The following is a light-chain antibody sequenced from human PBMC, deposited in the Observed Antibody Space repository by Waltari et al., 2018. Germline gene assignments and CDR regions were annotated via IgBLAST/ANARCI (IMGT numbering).Light chain of an antibody. CDR2: GHT. Sequence: QSVLTQPPSVSGAPGQTVTISCTGSSSDIGTFDVHWYQHFPKTAPNLLVFGHTNCPLGLPDRVAGSKSGTSASLAITGLQAEDEADYYCQSYDNTLGNSGVFGGGTKVTVL. CDR3: QSYDNTLGNSGV. CDR1: SSDIGTFD. J-gene: IGLJ3*02. V-gene: IGLV1-40*01.